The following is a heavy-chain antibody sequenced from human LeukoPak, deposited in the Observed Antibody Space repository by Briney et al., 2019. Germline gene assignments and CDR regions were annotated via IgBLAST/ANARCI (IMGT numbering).Heavy chain of an antibody. D-gene: IGHD6-19*01. CDR3: ARHGRSGEYSSGWYGSPFFDY. CDR1: GGSISSGDYY. J-gene: IGHJ4*02. V-gene: IGHV4-30-4*08. Sequence: PSETLSLTCTVSGGSISSGDYYWSWIRQPPGKGLEWIGYIYYSGSTYYNPSLKSRVTISVDTSKNQFSLKLSSVTAADTAVYYCARHGRSGEYSSGWYGSPFFDYWGQGTLVTVSS. CDR2: IYYSGST.